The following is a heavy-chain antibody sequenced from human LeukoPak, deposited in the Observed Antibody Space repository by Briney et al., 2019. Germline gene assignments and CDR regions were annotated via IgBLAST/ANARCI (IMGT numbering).Heavy chain of an antibody. Sequence: GGSLRLSCGASGFNFSNFAMSWVRQAPGKGLEWVSTLSGSGVSTCYGDSVKGRFTISRDNSKNTLSLQMNRLRAEDAAVYYCSKSYSSGWYFGNGMDVWGQGTTVIVSS. V-gene: IGHV3-23*01. D-gene: IGHD6-19*01. CDR2: LSGSGVST. CDR1: GFNFSNFA. CDR3: SKSYSSGWYFGNGMDV. J-gene: IGHJ6*02.